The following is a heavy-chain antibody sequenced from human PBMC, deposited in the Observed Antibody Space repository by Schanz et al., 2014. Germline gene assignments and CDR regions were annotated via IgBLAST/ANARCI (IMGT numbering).Heavy chain of an antibody. V-gene: IGHV3-33*01. Sequence: QVQLVESGGGVVQPGRSLRLSCATSGLNFDYYGMNWVRQAPGKGLEWVALISYDGSSKNHADSVQGRFTISRDNSKNALYLQMNRLRAEDTAVYYCATEGPRGTRHPINYYYAMDNWGQGTKVTV. CDR3: ATEGPRGTRHPINYYYAMDN. CDR1: GLNFDYYG. D-gene: IGHD6-6*01. CDR2: ISYDGSSK. J-gene: IGHJ6*02.